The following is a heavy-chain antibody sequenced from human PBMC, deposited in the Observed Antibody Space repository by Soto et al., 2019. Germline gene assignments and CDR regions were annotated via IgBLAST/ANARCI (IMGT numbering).Heavy chain of an antibody. CDR1: GFTFSSYA. V-gene: IGHV3-23*01. Sequence: EVQLLESGGGLVQPGGSLRLSCAASGFTFSSYAMSWVRQAPGKGLEWVPAISGSGGSTYYADSVKGRFTISRDNSKNTPYLQMNSLRAEDTAVYYCAKDRGKSIAARYFDYWGQGTLVTVSS. J-gene: IGHJ4*02. CDR2: ISGSGGST. CDR3: AKDRGKSIAARYFDY. D-gene: IGHD6-6*01.